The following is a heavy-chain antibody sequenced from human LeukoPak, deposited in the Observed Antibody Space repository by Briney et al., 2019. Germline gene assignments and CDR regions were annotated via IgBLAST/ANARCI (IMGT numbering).Heavy chain of an antibody. D-gene: IGHD3-22*01. CDR2: IIPIFGTA. V-gene: IGHV1-69*05. CDR3: AREYDYDTSGYYY. CDR1: GGTFSSCA. J-gene: IGHJ4*02. Sequence: SVKVSCKASGGTFSSCAISWVRQAPGQGLEWMGGIIPIFGTANYAQKFQGRVTITTDESTSTAYMELSSMRSEDTAVYYCAREYDYDTSGYYYWGQGTLVTVSS.